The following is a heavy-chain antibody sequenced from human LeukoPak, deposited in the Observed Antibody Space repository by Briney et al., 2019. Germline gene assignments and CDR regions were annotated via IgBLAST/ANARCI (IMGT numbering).Heavy chain of an antibody. Sequence: GGSLRLSYAASGFTFSSYGMHWVRQAPGKGLEWVAVIWYDGSNKYYADSVKGRFTISRDNSKNTLYLQMNSLRAEDTAVYYCARDAHKYYYDSSGYSPYFDYWGQGTLVTVSS. J-gene: IGHJ4*02. CDR2: IWYDGSNK. V-gene: IGHV3-33*01. CDR3: ARDAHKYYYDSSGYSPYFDY. CDR1: GFTFSSYG. D-gene: IGHD3-22*01.